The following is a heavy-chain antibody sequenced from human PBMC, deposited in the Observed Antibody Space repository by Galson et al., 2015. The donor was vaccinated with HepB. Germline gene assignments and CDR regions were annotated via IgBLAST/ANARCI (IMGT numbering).Heavy chain of an antibody. D-gene: IGHD1-26*01. CDR1: GGSISSYY. J-gene: IGHJ3*01. CDR2: IYDSGST. Sequence: SETLSLTCTVSGGSISSYYWNWIRQPPGKGLEWIGYIYDSGSTKYNPSLNSRVTISVDTSKKQLSLRLSSVTAADTAVYYCARDKGCRGTTYYHDAFVLWGQGTVVTVSS. CDR3: ARDKGCRGTTYYHDAFVL. V-gene: IGHV4-59*01.